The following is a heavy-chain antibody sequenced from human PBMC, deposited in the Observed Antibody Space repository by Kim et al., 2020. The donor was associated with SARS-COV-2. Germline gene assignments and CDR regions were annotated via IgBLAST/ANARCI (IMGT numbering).Heavy chain of an antibody. CDR1: GGSFSGYY. CDR2: INHSGST. V-gene: IGHV4-34*01. J-gene: IGHJ4*02. CDR3: ARGRWFGEE. D-gene: IGHD3-10*01. Sequence: SETLSLTCAVYGGSFSGYYWSWIRPPPGKGLEWIGEINHSGSTNYNPSLKSRVTISVNTSKTQFSLKLSSVTAADTAVYYCARGRWFGEEWGQGTLVTVSS.